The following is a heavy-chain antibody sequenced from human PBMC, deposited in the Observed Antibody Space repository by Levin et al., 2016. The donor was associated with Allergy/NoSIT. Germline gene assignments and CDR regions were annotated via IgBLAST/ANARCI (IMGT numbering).Heavy chain of an antibody. J-gene: IGHJ3*02. Sequence: ASVKVSCKASGYTFTRYPMNWVRQAPGQGPEWMGWINTNTGNPTYAQGFRGRFVFSVDTSVSTAYLQISSLKAEDTAVYYCAKGGTAMAHDAFNIWGQGTMVTVSS. CDR3: AKGGTAMAHDAFNI. D-gene: IGHD5-18*01. CDR1: GYTFTRYP. CDR2: INTNTGNP. V-gene: IGHV7-4-1*02.